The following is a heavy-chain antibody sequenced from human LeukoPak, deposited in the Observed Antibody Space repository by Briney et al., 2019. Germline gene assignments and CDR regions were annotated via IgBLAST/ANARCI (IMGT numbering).Heavy chain of an antibody. D-gene: IGHD2-15*01. CDR3: ASARMGRAATPPYYYYYYMDV. V-gene: IGHV4-34*01. Sequence: PSETLSLTCTVSGGSISSYYWSWIRQPPGKGLEWIGEITDSGSTNYNPSLKSRVTISVDTSKNQFSLKLSSVTAADTAVYYCASARMGRAATPPYYYYYYMDVWGKGTTVTVSS. J-gene: IGHJ6*03. CDR1: GGSISSYY. CDR2: ITDSGST.